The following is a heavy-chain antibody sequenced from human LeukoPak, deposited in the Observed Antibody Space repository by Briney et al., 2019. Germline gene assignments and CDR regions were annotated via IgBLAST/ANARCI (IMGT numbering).Heavy chain of an antibody. D-gene: IGHD2-2*01. V-gene: IGHV3-74*01. CDR2: INSDGSTT. Sequence: HSGGSLRLSCAASGFTFSSYWMHWVRQAPGKGLVWVSRINSDGSTTAYADSVKGRFTISRDNAKNTLYLQMSSLRAEDTAVYYCARGDAYALNYWGQGTLVTVSS. J-gene: IGHJ4*02. CDR1: GFTFSSYW. CDR3: ARGDAYALNY.